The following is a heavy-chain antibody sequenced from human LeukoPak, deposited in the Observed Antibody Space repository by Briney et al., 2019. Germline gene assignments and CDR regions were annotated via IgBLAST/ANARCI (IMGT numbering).Heavy chain of an antibody. CDR1: GGSFSGYY. J-gene: IGHJ5*02. D-gene: IGHD5-24*01. CDR2: INHSGST. V-gene: IGHV4-34*01. CDR3: GTAPFGSNGVCWFDP. Sequence: PSETLSLTCAVYGGSFSGYYWSWIRQPPGKGLEWVGKINHSGSTNYNPSLKSRVTISEDMHKNQFSLKLSSVTAADTAVYYCGTAPFGSNGVCWFDPWGQGTLVTVSS.